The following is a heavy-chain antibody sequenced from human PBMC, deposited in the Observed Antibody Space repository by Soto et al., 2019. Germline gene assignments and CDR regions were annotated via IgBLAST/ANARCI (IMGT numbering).Heavy chain of an antibody. CDR1: GGSFSGYY. D-gene: IGHD3-10*01. J-gene: IGHJ5*02. V-gene: IGHV4-34*01. CDR3: ARDDVDYYGSGSYETVNWFDP. CDR2: INHSGST. Sequence: SETLSLTCAVYGGSFSGYYWSWIRQPPGKGLEWIGEINHSGSTNYNPSLKSRVTISVDTSKNQFSLKLSSVTAADTAVYYCARDDVDYYGSGSYETVNWFDPWGQGTLVTVSS.